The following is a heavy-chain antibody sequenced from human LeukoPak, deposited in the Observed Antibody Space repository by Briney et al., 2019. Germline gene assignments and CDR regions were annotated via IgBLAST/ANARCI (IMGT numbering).Heavy chain of an antibody. J-gene: IGHJ4*02. D-gene: IGHD6-19*01. V-gene: IGHV4-59*12. CDR1: GGSISSYY. CDR3: ARTVAGTFWD. CDR2: IYYSGST. Sequence: SETLSLTCTVSGGSISSYYWSWIRQPPGKGLEWIGYIYYSGSTNYNPSLKSRVTISVDTSKNQFSLKLSSVTAADTAVYYCARTVAGTFWDWGQGTLVTVSS.